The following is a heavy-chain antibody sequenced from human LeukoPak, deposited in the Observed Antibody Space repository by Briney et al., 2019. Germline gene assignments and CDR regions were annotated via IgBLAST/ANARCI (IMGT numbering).Heavy chain of an antibody. CDR1: GFTFSSYW. D-gene: IGHD1-26*01. V-gene: IGHV3-74*01. Sequence: GGSLRLSCAASGFTFSSYWMHWVRQAPGRGLVWVSRINSDGSSTSYADSVKGRFTISRDNAKNTLYLQTNSLRAEDTAVYYCARVSGSYGIDYWGQGTLVTVSS. CDR2: INSDGSST. J-gene: IGHJ4*02. CDR3: ARVSGSYGIDY.